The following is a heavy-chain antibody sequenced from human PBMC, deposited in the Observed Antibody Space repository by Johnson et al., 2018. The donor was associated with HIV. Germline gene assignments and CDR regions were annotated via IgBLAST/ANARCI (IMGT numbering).Heavy chain of an antibody. D-gene: IGHD3-3*01. CDR1: GFTFSNAW. CDR3: ATEHGVSEWLRRPFDAFDV. Sequence: VQLVESGGGLVKPGGSLRLSCAASGFTFSNAWMSWVRQAPGMGLEWIGHIKSKTDGGTTDNAAPVTGRFTIPRDDSKNTVYLQMNSLKSDDTAMYYCATEHGVSEWLRRPFDAFDVWGQGTMVTVSS. V-gene: IGHV3-15*01. J-gene: IGHJ3*01. CDR2: IKSKTDGGTT.